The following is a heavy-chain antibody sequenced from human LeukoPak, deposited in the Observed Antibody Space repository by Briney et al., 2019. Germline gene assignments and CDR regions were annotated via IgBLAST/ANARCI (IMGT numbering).Heavy chain of an antibody. CDR2: IIPIFGTA. Sequence: SVKVSCKASGGTFSSYAISWVRQAPGQGLEWMGGIIPIFGTANYAQKFQGRVTITADESTSTAYMELSSLRSEDTAVYYCARDQPSYYGGNGYYYYGMDVWGQGTTVTVSS. V-gene: IGHV1-69*01. D-gene: IGHD4-23*01. CDR3: ARDQPSYYGGNGYYYYGMDV. J-gene: IGHJ6*02. CDR1: GGTFSSYA.